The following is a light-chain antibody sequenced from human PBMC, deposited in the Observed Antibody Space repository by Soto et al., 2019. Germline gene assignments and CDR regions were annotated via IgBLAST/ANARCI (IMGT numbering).Light chain of an antibody. Sequence: EIVMTQSPATLALSPGERATLSCRASQSVSSNLTWYQHKPGQAPRLLIYGASTRATGVPARFSGSGSGTEFTLTISSLQSEDFAVYYCQQYGSSLPITFGQGTRLEIK. CDR2: GAS. J-gene: IGKJ5*01. CDR3: QQYGSSLPIT. CDR1: QSVSSN. V-gene: IGKV3-15*01.